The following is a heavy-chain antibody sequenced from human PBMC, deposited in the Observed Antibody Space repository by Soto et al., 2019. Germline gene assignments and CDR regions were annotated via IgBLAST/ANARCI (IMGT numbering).Heavy chain of an antibody. J-gene: IGHJ6*02. V-gene: IGHV1-69*13. Sequence: SVKISTKASGATFSSYAISWVRQAPGQGREWMGGIIPIFGTANYAQKFQGRVTITADESTSTAYMELSSLRSEDTAVYYCARDSFRGVPPYYYGMDVWGQGYTVTVSS. D-gene: IGHD3-10*01. CDR2: IIPIFGTA. CDR1: GATFSSYA. CDR3: ARDSFRGVPPYYYGMDV.